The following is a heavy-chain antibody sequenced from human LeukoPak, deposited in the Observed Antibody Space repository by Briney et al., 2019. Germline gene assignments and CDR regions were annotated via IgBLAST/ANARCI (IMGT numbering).Heavy chain of an antibody. CDR1: GGSFSGYY. Sequence: SETLSLTCAVYGGSFSGYYWSWIRQPPGKGREWIGEINHRGSSNYNPSLKSRVPISVDTSKNQFSMKLSSVTAADTAVYYCARGEDGDYYFQHWGQGTLVTVSS. CDR2: INHRGSS. D-gene: IGHD4-17*01. J-gene: IGHJ1*01. V-gene: IGHV4-34*01. CDR3: ARGEDGDYYFQH.